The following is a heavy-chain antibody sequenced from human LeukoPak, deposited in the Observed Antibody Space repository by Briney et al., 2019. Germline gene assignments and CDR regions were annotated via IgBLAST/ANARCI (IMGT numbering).Heavy chain of an antibody. CDR2: IWYDGSNK. CDR3: ARDIAHGGCLFDY. Sequence: QPGRSLTLSSAPSGFTLSSYCMHWVRPAPGKGREWVAVIWYDGSNKYYADSVKGRFTISRDNSKNTLYLQMNRLRTEDTAVYYCARDIAHGGCLFDYGGQGTLVTVS. D-gene: IGHD3-16*01. J-gene: IGHJ4*02. CDR1: GFTLSSYC. V-gene: IGHV3-33*01.